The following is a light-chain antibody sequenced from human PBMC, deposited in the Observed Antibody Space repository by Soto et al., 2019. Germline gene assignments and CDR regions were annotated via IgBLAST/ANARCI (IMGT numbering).Light chain of an antibody. CDR2: DAS. V-gene: IGKV1-39*01. CDR1: QGIRND. J-gene: IGKJ1*01. CDR3: QQTYSTPWT. Sequence: IQMTQSPSSLSASVGDRVTITCRASQGIRNDLGWYQQKPGKAPKLLIHDASSLQSGVPSRFSGSGSGTDFAHTINTLQLEDLASIYCQQTYSTPWTFGQGTKVDI.